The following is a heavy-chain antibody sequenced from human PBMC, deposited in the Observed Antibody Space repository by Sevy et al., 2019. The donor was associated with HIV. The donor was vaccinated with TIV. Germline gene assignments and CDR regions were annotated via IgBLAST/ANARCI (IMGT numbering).Heavy chain of an antibody. D-gene: IGHD6-19*01. CDR2: ISSSSSTI. J-gene: IGHJ6*02. Sequence: GGSLRLSCAASGFTFSSYSMNWVRQAPGKGLEWVSYISSSSSTIYYADSVKGRFTISRDNAKNSLYLQMTSLRAEDTAVYYCARDPPPTYSSGWYEYYYYGMDVWGQGTTVTVSS. CDR1: GFTFSSYS. V-gene: IGHV3-48*01. CDR3: ARDPPPTYSSGWYEYYYYGMDV.